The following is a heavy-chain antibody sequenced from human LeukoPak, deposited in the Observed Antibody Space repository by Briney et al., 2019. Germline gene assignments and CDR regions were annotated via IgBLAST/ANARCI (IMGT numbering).Heavy chain of an antibody. V-gene: IGHV1-69*06. CDR3: AVAYCSGGSCYSGFDY. CDR2: IIPIFGTA. CDR1: GGTFSSYA. D-gene: IGHD2-15*01. J-gene: IGHJ4*02. Sequence: GASVKVSCKASGGTFSSYAISWVRQAPGQGLEWMGGIIPIFGTANYAQKFQGRVTITADKSTSTAYMELSSLRSEDTAVYYCAVAYCSGGSCYSGFDYWGQGTLVTVSS.